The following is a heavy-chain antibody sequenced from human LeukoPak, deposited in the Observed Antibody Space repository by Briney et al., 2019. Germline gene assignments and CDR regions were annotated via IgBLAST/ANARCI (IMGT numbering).Heavy chain of an antibody. D-gene: IGHD2-8*01. CDR1: GDSINSYY. CDR2: THYTGNT. Sequence: SETLSLTCSVSGDSINSYYWNWIRQPPGKELEWIGYTHYTGNTKSNPSLKSRVTTSVDTSKSQFSLKLSSVTAADPAVYYCAKWSSTLKAFDFWGQGILVIVSS. J-gene: IGHJ4*02. V-gene: IGHV4-59*08. CDR3: AKWSSTLKAFDF.